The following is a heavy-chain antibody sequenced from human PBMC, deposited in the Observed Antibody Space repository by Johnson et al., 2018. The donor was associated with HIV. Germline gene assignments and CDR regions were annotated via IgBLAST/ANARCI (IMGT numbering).Heavy chain of an antibody. CDR2: IKEDVSEK. D-gene: IGHD5-18*01. CDR1: GFTFDDYA. CDR3: AREGGIQLWFDGFDI. J-gene: IGHJ3*02. V-gene: IGHV3-7*01. Sequence: VQLVESGGGLVQPGRSLRLSCAASGFTFDDYAMHWVRQAPGKGLEWVANIKEDVSEKYYVDSVRGRFTISRDNAKNSLYLQMNSLRAEDTAVYYCAREGGIQLWFDGFDIWGQGTMVTVSS.